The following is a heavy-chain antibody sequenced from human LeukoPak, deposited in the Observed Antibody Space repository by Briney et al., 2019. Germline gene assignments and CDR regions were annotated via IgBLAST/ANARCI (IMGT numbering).Heavy chain of an antibody. CDR2: IKQDESEK. CDR3: ARVGGSGFRYDYFDY. D-gene: IGHD3-22*01. CDR1: GFTFSSDW. Sequence: GGSLRLSCAASGFTFSSDWMSWVRQAPGKGLEWVANIKQDESEKYYVDSVKGRFTISRDNAKNSLFLQMNSLSDEDTALYYCARVGGSGFRYDYFDYWGQGTLVTVSS. V-gene: IGHV3-7*02. J-gene: IGHJ4*02.